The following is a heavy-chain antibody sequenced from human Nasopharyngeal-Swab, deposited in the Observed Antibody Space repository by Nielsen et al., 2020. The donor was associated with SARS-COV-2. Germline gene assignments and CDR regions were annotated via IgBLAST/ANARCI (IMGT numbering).Heavy chain of an antibody. CDR1: GFTFSTYG. CDR3: ARGVNPPPDY. V-gene: IGHV3-30*03. J-gene: IGHJ4*02. Sequence: GESLKISCAASGFTFSTYGMHWVRQAPGKGLEWAALISYDGSAKYYADSVKGRFTISRDNSKNTLYVQMNSLRVEDTAVYYCARGVNPPPDYWGQGTLVIVSS. D-gene: IGHD1-14*01. CDR2: ISYDGSAK.